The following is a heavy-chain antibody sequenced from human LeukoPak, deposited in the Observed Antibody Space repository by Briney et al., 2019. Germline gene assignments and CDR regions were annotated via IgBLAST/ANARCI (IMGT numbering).Heavy chain of an antibody. Sequence: PGGSLRLSCAASGFTFNSYGMSWVRQAPGKGLEWVSGITSTVDITYYADSVKGRFTISRDNSKNTLYLQMNNLRAEDTAEYYCAKQYYYDSSAHHFDYWGQGTLVTVSS. D-gene: IGHD3-22*01. CDR3: AKQYYYDSSAHHFDY. V-gene: IGHV3-23*01. CDR2: ITSTVDIT. CDR1: GFTFNSYG. J-gene: IGHJ4*02.